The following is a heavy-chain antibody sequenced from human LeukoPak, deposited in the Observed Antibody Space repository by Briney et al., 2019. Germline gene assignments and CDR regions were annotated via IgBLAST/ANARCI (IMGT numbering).Heavy chain of an antibody. Sequence: KPGGSLRLSCAASGLTFSTDTMNWVRQPPGKGLEWVSSISSGSNYIYYADSVKGRFTISRDNAQNSLYLQMNSLGAEDTAMYYCARVMDTGYYSHYWGQGTLVTVSS. J-gene: IGHJ4*02. CDR2: ISSGSNYI. CDR3: ARVMDTGYYSHY. CDR1: GLTFSTDT. D-gene: IGHD3-9*01. V-gene: IGHV3-21*01.